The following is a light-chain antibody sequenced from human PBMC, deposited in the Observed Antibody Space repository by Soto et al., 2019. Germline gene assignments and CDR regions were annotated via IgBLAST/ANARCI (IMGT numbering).Light chain of an antibody. J-gene: IGLJ3*02. V-gene: IGLV2-8*01. CDR2: EVS. Sequence: QSALTQPPSASGSPGQSVTISCTGTSSDVGFYNYVSWYQQHPGKAPKLIISEVSKRPSGVPDRFSGSKSGNTASLTVSGLQAEDEADYYCTSYGGSNNVLFGGGTQLTVL. CDR3: TSYGGSNNVL. CDR1: SSDVGFYNY.